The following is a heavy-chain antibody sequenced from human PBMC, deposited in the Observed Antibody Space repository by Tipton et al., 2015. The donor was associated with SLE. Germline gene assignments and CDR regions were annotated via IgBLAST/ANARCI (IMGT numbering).Heavy chain of an antibody. CDR3: ARDSWGATGPIPDY. CDR1: GASISSYY. Sequence: LRLSCTVSGASISSYYWSWIRQPAGKGLEWIGYIYTSGSTNYNPSLKSRVTISVDTSKNQFSLKLSSVTAADTAVYYCARDSWGATGPIPDYWGRGTLVTVSS. J-gene: IGHJ4*02. D-gene: IGHD1-26*01. V-gene: IGHV4-4*09. CDR2: IYTSGST.